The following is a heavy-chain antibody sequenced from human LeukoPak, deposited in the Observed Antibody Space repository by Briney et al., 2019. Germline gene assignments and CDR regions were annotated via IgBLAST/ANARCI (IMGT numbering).Heavy chain of an antibody. CDR3: ARVWLETATIGGFDY. V-gene: IGHV3-30*03. D-gene: IGHD5-24*01. CDR2: LSHDDTFE. Sequence: GGCVRLSCAASGYTFDYYAMPWVRQAPGKGLEWVAALSHDDTFEFYADSVKGRFTISRDNSKKTLYLQMNNLRPEDTAVYFCARVWLETATIGGFDYWGLGTLVPISS. J-gene: IGHJ4*02. CDR1: GYTFDYYA.